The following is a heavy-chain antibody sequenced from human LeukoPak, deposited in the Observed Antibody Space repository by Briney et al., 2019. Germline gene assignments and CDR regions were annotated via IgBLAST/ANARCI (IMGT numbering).Heavy chain of an antibody. CDR2: IYWDDDK. J-gene: IGHJ3*02. CDR1: GYSLSTNRVG. Sequence: SGPTLVNPTQTLTLSCTFSGYSLSTNRVGVGWIRQPPGKALEWLALIYWDDDKRYSPSLKSRLTITKDTSKNQVVLTMTNMDPVDTATYYCAHRHATIFVTSAFDIWGQGTMVTVSS. V-gene: IGHV2-5*02. CDR3: AHRHATIFVTSAFDI. D-gene: IGHD3-3*01.